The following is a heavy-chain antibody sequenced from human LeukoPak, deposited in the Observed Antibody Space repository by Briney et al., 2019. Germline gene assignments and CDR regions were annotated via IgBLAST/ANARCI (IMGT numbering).Heavy chain of an antibody. CDR2: IYYSGST. V-gene: IGHV4-39*07. D-gene: IGHD2-2*01. J-gene: IGHJ4*02. CDR1: GGSISSSSYY. Sequence: SETLSLTCTVSGGSISSSSYYWGWIRQPPGKGLEWIGSIYYSGSTYYNPSLKSRVTISVDTSKNQFSLKLSSVTAADTAVYYCARRGPIVIVPATLIDYWGQGTLVTVSS. CDR3: ARRGPIVIVPATLIDY.